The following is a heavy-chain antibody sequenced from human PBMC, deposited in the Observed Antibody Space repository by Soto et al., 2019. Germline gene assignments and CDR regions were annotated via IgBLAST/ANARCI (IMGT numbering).Heavy chain of an antibody. CDR2: IDPSDSYT. V-gene: IGHV5-10-1*01. CDR3: ARVVPAAIDPVNWFDP. CDR1: GYSFTSYW. D-gene: IGHD2-2*01. Sequence: GESLKISCKGSGYSFTSYWISWVRQMPGKGLEWMGRIDPSDSYTNYSPSFQGHVTISADKSISTAYLQWSSLKASDTAMYYCARVVPAAIDPVNWFDPWGQGTLVTVS. J-gene: IGHJ5*02.